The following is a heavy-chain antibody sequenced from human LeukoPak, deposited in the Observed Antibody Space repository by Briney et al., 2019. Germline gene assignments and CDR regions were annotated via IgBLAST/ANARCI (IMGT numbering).Heavy chain of an antibody. CDR2: ISYDGSNK. CDR3: ARDHITFRVTTIGFDY. J-gene: IGHJ4*02. Sequence: GRSLRLSCAASGFTFSSYGMHWVRQAPGKGLEWVAVISYDGSNKYYADSVKGRFTISRDNSKNTLYLQMNSLRAEDTAVYYCARDHITFRVTTIGFDYWGQGTLVTVSS. V-gene: IGHV3-30*03. D-gene: IGHD3-16*01. CDR1: GFTFSSYG.